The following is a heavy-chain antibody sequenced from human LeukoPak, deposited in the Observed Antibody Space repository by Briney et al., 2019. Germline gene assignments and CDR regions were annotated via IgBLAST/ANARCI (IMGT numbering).Heavy chain of an antibody. CDR3: ARQRPYCSGGSCYTPSYYYYGMDV. J-gene: IGHJ6*02. V-gene: IGHV3-48*03. CDR1: GFTLSSYE. D-gene: IGHD2-15*01. CDR2: ISSRGSTK. Sequence: GGSLGLSCAASGFTLSSYEMHWVRQAPGKGLEGGSYISSRGSTKYYADAVKGRFTISRDNAKNSLYLQMNSLRAEDTAVYYCARQRPYCSGGSCYTPSYYYYGMDVWGQGTTVTVSS.